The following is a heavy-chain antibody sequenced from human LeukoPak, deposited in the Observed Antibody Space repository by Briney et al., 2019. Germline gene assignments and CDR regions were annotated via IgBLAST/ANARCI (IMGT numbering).Heavy chain of an antibody. Sequence: GGSLRLSCAASGFTFSSYWMHWVRQAPGKGLVWVSRIDSDGSSISYADSVKGRFTISRDNAKNMLYLQMNSLRAEDTAAYYCVRVSKATTDYWGQGTLVTVSS. CDR1: GFTFSSYW. CDR2: IDSDGSSI. D-gene: IGHD5-24*01. CDR3: VRVSKATTDY. V-gene: IGHV3-74*01. J-gene: IGHJ4*02.